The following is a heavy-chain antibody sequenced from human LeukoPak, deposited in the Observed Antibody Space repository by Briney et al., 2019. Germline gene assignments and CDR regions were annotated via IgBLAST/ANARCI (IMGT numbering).Heavy chain of an antibody. J-gene: IGHJ6*03. CDR2: INPNSGGT. V-gene: IGHV1-2*02. Sequence: ASVKVSCKASGYTFTGYYMHWVRQAPGQGLEWMGWINPNSGGTNYAQKFQGRVTMTRDTSISTAYMELSRLRSDDTAVYYCARATLYSGYDPNEGYYYYYMDVWGKGTTVTISS. D-gene: IGHD5-12*01. CDR1: GYTFTGYY. CDR3: ARATLYSGYDPNEGYYYYYMDV.